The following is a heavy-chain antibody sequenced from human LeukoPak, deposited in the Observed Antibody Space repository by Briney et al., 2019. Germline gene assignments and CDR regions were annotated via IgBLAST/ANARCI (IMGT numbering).Heavy chain of an antibody. J-gene: IGHJ6*03. V-gene: IGHV3-48*01. CDR2: ISRGSSTI. D-gene: IGHD4-23*01. CDR3: ARKHPTPHYYSYYYMDV. Sequence: GGSLRLSCAASGFTFSSHSMNWVRQAPGKGLEWVSYISRGSSTIYYADSVKGRFTISRDNAKNSMYLQMHSLRAEDTAVYYCARKHPTPHYYSYYYMDVWGKGTTVTVSS. CDR1: GFTFSSHS.